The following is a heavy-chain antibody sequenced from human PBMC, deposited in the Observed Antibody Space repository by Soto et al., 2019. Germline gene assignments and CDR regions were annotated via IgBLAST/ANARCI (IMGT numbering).Heavy chain of an antibody. D-gene: IGHD3-22*01. V-gene: IGHV3-48*03. Sequence: GWSLRLSCAASGFTFSSYEMNWVRQAPGKGLEWVSYISGSGSTIYYADSVKGRFTISRDNAKNSLYLQMNSLRAEDTAVYYCARDTYDSSGYVDYWGQGTLVTVSS. CDR1: GFTFSSYE. CDR2: ISGSGSTI. CDR3: ARDTYDSSGYVDY. J-gene: IGHJ4*02.